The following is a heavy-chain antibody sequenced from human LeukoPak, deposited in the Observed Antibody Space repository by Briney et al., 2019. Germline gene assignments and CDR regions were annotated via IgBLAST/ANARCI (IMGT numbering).Heavy chain of an antibody. CDR1: GNTFTSYY. CDR3: ARELATVTTPEAFDI. V-gene: IGHV1-46*01. Sequence: ASVKVSCKASGNTFTSYYMHWVRQAPGQGLEWMGIINPSGGSTSYAQKFQGRVTMTRDTSTSTVYMELSSLRSEDTAVYYCARELATVTTPEAFDIWGQGTMVTVSS. D-gene: IGHD4-17*01. J-gene: IGHJ3*02. CDR2: INPSGGST.